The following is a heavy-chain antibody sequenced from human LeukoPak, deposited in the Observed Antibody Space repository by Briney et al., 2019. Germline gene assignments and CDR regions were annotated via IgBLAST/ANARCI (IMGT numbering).Heavy chain of an antibody. CDR1: VFPFRCDA. D-gene: IGHD1-26*01. Sequence: GGSLMLSCAVSVFPFRCDASRWVRQAPGRGVGLVSDIRGSGENTYYTDSVKGRFTISRDNSENTLYLQMNSLRAEDTAMYYCARGSGSYSDAFDLWGQGTMVTVSS. CDR2: IRGSGENT. CDR3: ARGSGSYSDAFDL. V-gene: IGHV3-23*01. J-gene: IGHJ3*01.